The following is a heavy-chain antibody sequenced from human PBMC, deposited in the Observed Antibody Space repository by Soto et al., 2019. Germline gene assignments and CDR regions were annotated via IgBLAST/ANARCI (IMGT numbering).Heavy chain of an antibody. CDR2: INSDGSST. Sequence: GGSLRLSCAASGFTFSIYWMHWFRQAPGKGLVWVSRINSDGSSTSYADSVKGQFTISRDNAKNTLYLQMNSLRAEDTAVYYCASTLATTYYFDYWGQGTLVTVSS. D-gene: IGHD5-12*01. CDR1: GFTFSIYW. V-gene: IGHV3-74*01. J-gene: IGHJ4*02. CDR3: ASTLATTYYFDY.